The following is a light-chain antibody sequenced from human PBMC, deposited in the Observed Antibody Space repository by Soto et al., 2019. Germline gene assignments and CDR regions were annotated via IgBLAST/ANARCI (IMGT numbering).Light chain of an antibody. V-gene: IGLV2-14*01. Sequence: QSALTQPASVSGSPGQSITISCTGTNSDIGGYNYVSWYQQHPGKAPKVMIYEVSHRPPWVSNRFSGSKSGNTASLTISGLQAEDEADYYCSSSTTSSTLVFGGGTKVTVL. J-gene: IGLJ3*02. CDR3: SSSTTSSTLV. CDR1: NSDIGGYNY. CDR2: EVS.